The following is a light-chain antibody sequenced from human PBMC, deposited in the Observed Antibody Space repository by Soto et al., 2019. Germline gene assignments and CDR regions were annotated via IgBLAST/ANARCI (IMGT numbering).Light chain of an antibody. V-gene: IGLV2-11*01. CDR1: NINIGSHNY. Sequence: QSALTQPPSVSGSPGQAVTVSCTGSNINIGSHNYVSWYQQHPGKAPKLLLHDVTERPSGVPGRFSGSKSGNTASLTISGFQAEDEADYFCCSFAGGFFVFGSGTKVTVL. J-gene: IGLJ1*01. CDR2: DVT. CDR3: CSFAGGFFV.